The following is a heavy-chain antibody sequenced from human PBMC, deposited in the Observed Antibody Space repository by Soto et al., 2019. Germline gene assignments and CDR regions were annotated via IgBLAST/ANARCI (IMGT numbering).Heavy chain of an antibody. D-gene: IGHD4-17*01. CDR1: GGTFSSYA. CDR2: IIPIFGTA. Sequence: QVQLVQSGAEVKKPGSSVKVSCKASGGTFSSYAISWVRQAPGQGLEWMGGIIPIFGTANYAQKFQGRVTITAEESTKTAYMELSSLRSEEPAVYYCARDRRDDYSEYVYFDYWGQGTLVTVSS. CDR3: ARDRRDDYSEYVYFDY. J-gene: IGHJ4*02. V-gene: IGHV1-69*01.